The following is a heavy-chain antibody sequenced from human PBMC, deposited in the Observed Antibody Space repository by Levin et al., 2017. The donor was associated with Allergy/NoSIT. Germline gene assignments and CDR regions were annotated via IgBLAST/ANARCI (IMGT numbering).Heavy chain of an antibody. Sequence: KISCKASGGTFSSYAISWVRQAPGQGLEWMGGIIPIFGTANYAQKFQGRVTITADESTSTAYMELSSLRSEDTAVYYCARASGYCSSTSCWYNWFDPWGQGTLVTVSA. J-gene: IGHJ5*02. CDR1: GGTFSSYA. V-gene: IGHV1-69*01. CDR3: ARASGYCSSTSCWYNWFDP. D-gene: IGHD2-2*03. CDR2: IIPIFGTA.